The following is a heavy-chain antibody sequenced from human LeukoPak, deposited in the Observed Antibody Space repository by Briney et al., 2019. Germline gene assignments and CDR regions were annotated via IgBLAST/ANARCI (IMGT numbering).Heavy chain of an antibody. CDR2: IYTSGST. Sequence: SETLSLTCTVSGGSISSGSNSWSWIRQPAGKGLEWIGRIYTSGSTTYNPSLKSRVTISVDTSKNQFSLKLSSVTAADTAVYYCARLNYDTSAIYYWGQGTLVTVSS. CDR1: GGSISSGSNS. D-gene: IGHD3-22*01. J-gene: IGHJ4*02. V-gene: IGHV4-61*02. CDR3: ARLNYDTSAIYY.